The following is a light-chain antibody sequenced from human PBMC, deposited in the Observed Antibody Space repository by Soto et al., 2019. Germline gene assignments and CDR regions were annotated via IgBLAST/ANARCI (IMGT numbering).Light chain of an antibody. J-gene: IGLJ3*02. CDR1: SSDVGGYNL. V-gene: IGLV2-14*01. CDR3: SSYTSSNTWV. Sequence: QSALTQPASMSGSPGQSITISCTGASSDVGGYNLVSWYQQHPGKAPKLMIYDVSNRPSGVSNRFSGSKSGNTASLTISGLQAEDEADYYCSSYTSSNTWVFGGGTKLPVL. CDR2: DVS.